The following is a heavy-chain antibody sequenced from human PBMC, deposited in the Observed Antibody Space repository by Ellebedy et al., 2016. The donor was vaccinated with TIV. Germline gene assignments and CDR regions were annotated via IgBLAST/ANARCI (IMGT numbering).Heavy chain of an antibody. D-gene: IGHD6-19*01. V-gene: IGHV1-2*02. CDR2: INPNSGGT. Sequence: AASVKVSCKASGYTFTGYYMHWVRQAPGQGLEWMGWINPNSGGTNYAQKFQGRVTMTRDTSISTAYMELSRLRSDDTAVYYCARVINGGWYSGQYYFDYWGQGTLVTVSS. CDR1: GYTFTGYY. J-gene: IGHJ4*02. CDR3: ARVINGGWYSGQYYFDY.